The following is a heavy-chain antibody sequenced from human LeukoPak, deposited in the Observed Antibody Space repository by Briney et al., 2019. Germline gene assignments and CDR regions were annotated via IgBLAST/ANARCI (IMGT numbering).Heavy chain of an antibody. CDR1: GFTFSSYT. Sequence: GGSLRLSCTASGFTFSSYTFNWVRQAPGKGLEWVASITSTSTYIYYADSVQGRFAVSRDNAKNSLYLQMNSLRAEDTAVFYCVRRGPNNSGLDYWGQGTLVTVSS. CDR2: ITSTSTYI. V-gene: IGHV3-21*01. J-gene: IGHJ4*02. D-gene: IGHD5-12*01. CDR3: VRRGPNNSGLDY.